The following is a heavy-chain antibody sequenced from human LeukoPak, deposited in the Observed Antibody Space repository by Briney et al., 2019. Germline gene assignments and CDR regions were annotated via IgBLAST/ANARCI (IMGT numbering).Heavy chain of an antibody. Sequence: GGSLRLSCAASGFTFSSYAMHWVRQAPGKGLEWVAVISYDGSNKYYADSVMGRFTISRDNSKNTLYLQMNSLRAEDTAVYYCASSGQTTVTAYWGQGTLVTVSS. J-gene: IGHJ4*02. CDR3: ASSGQTTVTAY. CDR1: GFTFSSYA. D-gene: IGHD4-17*01. CDR2: ISYDGSNK. V-gene: IGHV3-30*04.